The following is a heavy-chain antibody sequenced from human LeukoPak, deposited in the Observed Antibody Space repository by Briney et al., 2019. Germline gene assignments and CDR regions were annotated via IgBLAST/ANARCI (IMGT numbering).Heavy chain of an antibody. V-gene: IGHV1-69*02. CDR1: GGTFSSCT. Sequence: ASVKVSCKASGGTFSSCTISWVRQAPGQGLEWMGRIIPILGIANYAQKFQGRVTITADKSTSTAYMELSSLRSEDTAVYYCARVYYDSSGYLDYWGQGTLVTVSS. D-gene: IGHD3-22*01. J-gene: IGHJ4*02. CDR3: ARVYYDSSGYLDY. CDR2: IIPILGIA.